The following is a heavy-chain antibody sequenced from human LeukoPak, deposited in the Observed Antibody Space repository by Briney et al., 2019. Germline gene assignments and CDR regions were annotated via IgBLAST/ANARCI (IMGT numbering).Heavy chain of an antibody. D-gene: IGHD1-26*01. CDR3: ATPDTGGSYGEYRCYFDY. CDR1: GGTFSSYA. Sequence: SVKVSCKASGGTFSSYAISWVRQAPGQGLEWMGRIIPILGIANYAQKFQGRVTITADKSTSTAYMELSSLRSEDTAVYYCATPDTGGSYGEYRCYFDYWGQGTLVTVSS. J-gene: IGHJ4*02. V-gene: IGHV1-69*04. CDR2: IIPILGIA.